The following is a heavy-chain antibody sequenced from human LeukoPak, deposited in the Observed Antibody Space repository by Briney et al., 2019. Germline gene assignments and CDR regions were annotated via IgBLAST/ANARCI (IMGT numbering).Heavy chain of an antibody. J-gene: IGHJ4*02. CDR3: ARVILGRKLLWFGELFPSPLDY. CDR2: INPNSGGT. Sequence: ASVKVSCKASGYTFTGYYMRWVRQAPGQGLEWMGWINPNSGGTNYAQKFQGRVTMTRDTSISTAYMELSRLRSEDTAVYYCARVILGRKLLWFGELFPSPLDYWGQGTLVTVSS. V-gene: IGHV1-2*02. CDR1: GYTFTGYY. D-gene: IGHD3-10*01.